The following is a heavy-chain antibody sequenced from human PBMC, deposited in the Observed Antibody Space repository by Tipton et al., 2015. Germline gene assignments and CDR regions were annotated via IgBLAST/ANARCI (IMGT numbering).Heavy chain of an antibody. CDR3: ARIRGRYVMDS. CDR2: ISDSGTT. CDR1: GGSMSSYS. J-gene: IGHJ4*02. V-gene: IGHV4-59*12. Sequence: PGLVKPSETLSLTCTVAGGSMSSYSWSWIRQSPGKGLEWIGYISDSGTTNYNPSLKSRVTISVDSSTNQFFLILSSVTAADTAVYYCARIRGRYVMDSWGQGSLVSVSS. D-gene: IGHD3-16*01.